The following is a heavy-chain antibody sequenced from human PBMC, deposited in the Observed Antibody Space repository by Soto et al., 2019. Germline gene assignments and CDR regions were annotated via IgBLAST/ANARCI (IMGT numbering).Heavy chain of an antibody. Sequence: QVQLVQSGAEVKKPGSSVKVSCKASGGTFSSYAISWVRQAPGQGLEWMGGIIPIFGTANYAHKFKGRVTITADESTSTAYMELSSLRYEGTAVYYCARPTRYYYDSSGQSAWFDPWGQGTLVTVSS. V-gene: IGHV1-69*12. J-gene: IGHJ5*02. CDR3: ARPTRYYYDSSGQSAWFDP. D-gene: IGHD3-22*01. CDR2: IIPIFGTA. CDR1: GGTFSSYA.